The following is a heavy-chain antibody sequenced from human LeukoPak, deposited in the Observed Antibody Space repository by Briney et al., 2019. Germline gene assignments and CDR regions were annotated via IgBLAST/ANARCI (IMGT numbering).Heavy chain of an antibody. D-gene: IGHD6-13*01. V-gene: IGHV3-7*01. CDR3: ARDHSSYYYYYMDV. J-gene: IGHJ6*03. Sequence: GSLRLSCAASGFTFSSYWMSWVRQAPGKGLEWVANIKQDGSEKYYVDSVKGRFTISRDNAKNSLYLQMNSLRAEDTAVYYCARDHSSYYYYYMDVWGKGTTVTVSS. CDR2: IKQDGSEK. CDR1: GFTFSSYW.